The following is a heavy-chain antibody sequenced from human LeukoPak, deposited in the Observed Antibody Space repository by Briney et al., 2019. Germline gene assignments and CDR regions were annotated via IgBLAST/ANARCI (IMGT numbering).Heavy chain of an antibody. CDR2: IIPIFGTA. D-gene: IGHD3-22*01. CDR1: GGTFSSYA. CDR3: ARDEPRDIYYDSSGYYPSGAFDI. J-gene: IGHJ3*02. V-gene: IGHV1-69*05. Sequence: SVKVSCKASGGTFSSYAISWVRQAPGQGLEWMGRIIPIFGTANYAQKFQGRVTLTTDESTSTAYMELSSLRSEDTAVYYCARDEPRDIYYDSSGYYPSGAFDIWGQGTMVTVSS.